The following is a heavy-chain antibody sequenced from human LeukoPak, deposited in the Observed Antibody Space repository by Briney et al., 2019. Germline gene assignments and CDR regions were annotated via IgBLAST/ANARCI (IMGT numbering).Heavy chain of an antibody. Sequence: PGGSLRLSRAASGFTFSSYSMNWVRQAPGKGLEWVSSISSSSSYIYYADSVKGRFTISRDDAKNSLYLQMNSLRAEDTAVYYCARDLRPGIPQNPFDYWGQGTLVTVSS. V-gene: IGHV3-21*01. CDR2: ISSSSSYI. CDR1: GFTFSSYS. CDR3: ARDLRPGIPQNPFDY. D-gene: IGHD1-26*01. J-gene: IGHJ4*02.